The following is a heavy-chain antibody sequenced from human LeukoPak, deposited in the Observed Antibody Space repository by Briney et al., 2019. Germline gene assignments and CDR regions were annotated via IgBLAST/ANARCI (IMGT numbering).Heavy chain of an antibody. D-gene: IGHD2-15*01. CDR3: ASGDCSGGSCYVPWEARKRWAFNAFDI. V-gene: IGHV1-69*05. J-gene: IGHJ3*02. CDR1: GGTFSSYA. CDR2: IIPIFGTA. Sequence: SVKVSCKASGGTFSSYAISWVRHAPGQGLEWMGGIIPIFGTANYAQKFQGRVTITTDESTSTAYMELSSLRSEDTAVYYCASGDCSGGSCYVPWEARKRWAFNAFDIWGQGTMVTVSS.